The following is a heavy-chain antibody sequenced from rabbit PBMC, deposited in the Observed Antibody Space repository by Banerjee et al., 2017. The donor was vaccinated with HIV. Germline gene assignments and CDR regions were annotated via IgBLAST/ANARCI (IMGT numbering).Heavy chain of an antibody. CDR2: IDPIFGAT. Sequence: QEQLGESGGGLVQPGGSLKLSCKVSGFDLSSYGMSWVRQAPGKGLEWIGYIDPIFGATYYATLVNGRFTISSHNAQNTLYLQLNSLTAADTATYFCVRGASSSGYYSLWGQGTLVTVS. CDR3: VRGASSSGYYSL. V-gene: IGHV1S47*01. D-gene: IGHD1-1*01. J-gene: IGHJ3*01. CDR1: GFDLSSYG.